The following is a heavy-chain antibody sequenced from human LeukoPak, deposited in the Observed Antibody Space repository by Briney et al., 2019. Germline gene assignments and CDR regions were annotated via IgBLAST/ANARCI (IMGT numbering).Heavy chain of an antibody. CDR2: ISAYNGNT. CDR1: GYTFTSYG. CDR3: ARRAYGRSSSIFDK. Sequence: ASVKVSCKASGYTFTSYGISWVRQAPGQGLEWMGWISAYNGNTKYAQKLQGRVTMTTDTSTSTAYMELRSLRSDDTAVYYCARRAYGRSSSIFDKWGQGTLVTVSS. J-gene: IGHJ4*02. D-gene: IGHD3-3*02. V-gene: IGHV1-18*01.